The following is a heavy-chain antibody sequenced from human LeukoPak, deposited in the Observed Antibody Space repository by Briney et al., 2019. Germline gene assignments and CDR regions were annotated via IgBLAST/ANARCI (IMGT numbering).Heavy chain of an antibody. D-gene: IGHD2-2*01. CDR1: GDSLFTNGVA. Sequence: SQTLSLTCDISGDSLFTNGVAWNWIRQSPSGCLEWLGMTYYRAKWSFEYAVTVNTRITINAETPNNHFTLQHSSVTPQDTAVYYCARGKYTSFDNWGQGTLVTVSS. V-gene: IGHV6-1*01. CDR2: TYYRAKWSF. CDR3: ARGKYTSFDN. J-gene: IGHJ4*02.